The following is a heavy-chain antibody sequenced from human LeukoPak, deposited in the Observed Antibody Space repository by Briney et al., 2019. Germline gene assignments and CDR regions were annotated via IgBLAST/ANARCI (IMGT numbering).Heavy chain of an antibody. D-gene: IGHD3-10*01. CDR1: GGSISSYY. Sequence: SETLSLTCTVSGGSISSYYWSWIRQPPGNGLEWIGYIYYSGGTNYNPSLKSRVTISVDTSKNQFSLKLSSVTAADTAVYYCARIGLLWFGESPYYFDYWGQGTLVTVSS. CDR2: IYYSGGT. J-gene: IGHJ4*02. V-gene: IGHV4-59*08. CDR3: ARIGLLWFGESPYYFDY.